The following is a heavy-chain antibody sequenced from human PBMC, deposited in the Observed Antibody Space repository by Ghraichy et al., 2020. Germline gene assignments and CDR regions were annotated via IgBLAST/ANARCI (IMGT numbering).Heavy chain of an antibody. CDR2: ISSSSSYI. J-gene: IGHJ5*02. V-gene: IGHV3-21*01. D-gene: IGHD1-7*01. Sequence: GGSLRLPCAASGFTFSSYYMNWVRQAPGKGLEWVSSISSSSSYISYADSLKGRFTISRDNAKNSLYLQMNSLRAEDTAVYYCVRADYTVNYDGLNWFDPWGQGTLVTVSS. CDR3: VRADYTVNYDGLNWFDP. CDR1: GFTFSSYY.